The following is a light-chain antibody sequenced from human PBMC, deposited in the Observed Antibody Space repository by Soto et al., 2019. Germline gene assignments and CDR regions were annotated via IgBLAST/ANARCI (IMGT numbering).Light chain of an antibody. CDR2: ATS. CDR3: QQSYNTPPT. V-gene: IGKV1-39*01. Sequence: DIPMTQSPSSLSASVGDRVTITCRASQTISNFLNWYLQKPGKAPKLLIYATSILQSGVPSRFSGSASGTDFTLTISSLQPEDFATYYCQQSYNTPPTFGQGTKVDIK. CDR1: QTISNF. J-gene: IGKJ1*01.